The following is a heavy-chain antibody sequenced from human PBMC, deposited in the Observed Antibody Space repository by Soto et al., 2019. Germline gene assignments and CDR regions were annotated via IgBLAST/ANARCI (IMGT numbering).Heavy chain of an antibody. CDR1: GGTFSSYA. V-gene: IGHV1-69*13. CDR3: ARAPNLARPLTMIVHYYYYYGMDV. J-gene: IGHJ6*02. D-gene: IGHD3-22*01. Sequence: ASVKVSCKASGGTFSSYAISWVRQAPGQGLEWMGGIIPIFGTANYAQKFQGRVTITADESTSTAYMELSSLRSEDTTVYYCARAPNLARPLTMIVHYYYYYGMDVWGQGTTVTVSS. CDR2: IIPIFGTA.